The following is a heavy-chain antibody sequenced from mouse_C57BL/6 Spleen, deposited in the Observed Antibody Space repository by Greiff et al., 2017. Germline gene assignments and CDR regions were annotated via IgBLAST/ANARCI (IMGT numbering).Heavy chain of an antibody. CDR2: ISSGGSYT. V-gene: IGHV5-6*01. J-gene: IGHJ2*01. CDR1: GFTFSSYG. CDR3: ARDYYGSSYYFDD. D-gene: IGHD1-1*01. Sequence: EVQLVESGGDLVKPGGSLKLSCAASGFTFSSYGMSWVRQTPDKRLEWVATISSGGSYTYYPDSVKGRFTISRDNAKNTLYLQMSSLKSEDTAMYYCARDYYGSSYYFDDWGQGTTLTVSS.